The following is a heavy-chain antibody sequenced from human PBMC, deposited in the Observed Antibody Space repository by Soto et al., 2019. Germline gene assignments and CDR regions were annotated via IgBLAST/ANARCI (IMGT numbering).Heavy chain of an antibody. Sequence: GGSLRLSCAGSVFTFSAYNINWVRQAPGKGLEWVSSISSTGTNAHYAASLKGRFTISRDNANSSVFLQMDNLSADDTAVYLCARQLYFGELSLGFWGQGTLVTVSS. CDR3: ARQLYFGELSLGF. V-gene: IGHV3-21*01. CDR2: ISSTGTNA. D-gene: IGHD3-10*01. J-gene: IGHJ4*02. CDR1: VFTFSAYN.